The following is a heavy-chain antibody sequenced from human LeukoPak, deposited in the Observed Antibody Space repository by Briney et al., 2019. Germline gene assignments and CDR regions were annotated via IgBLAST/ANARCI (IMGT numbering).Heavy chain of an antibody. D-gene: IGHD6-19*01. V-gene: IGHV3-23*01. J-gene: IGHJ4*02. CDR3: AKDRDSRGWWGGGVIDY. Sequence: HPGGSLRLSCAVSGFTFSSYAVTWVRQAPGKGLEWVSAISGSGGSTYYADSVRGRFTISRDNSKNTPFLQMNSLRAEDTAVYYCAKDRDSRGWWGGGVIDYWGQGTLVTVSS. CDR1: GFTFSSYA. CDR2: ISGSGGST.